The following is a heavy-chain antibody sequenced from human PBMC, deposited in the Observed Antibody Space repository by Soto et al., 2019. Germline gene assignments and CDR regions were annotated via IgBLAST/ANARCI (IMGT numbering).Heavy chain of an antibody. CDR2: IIPIFGTA. V-gene: IGHV1-69*13. D-gene: IGHD4-17*01. CDR3: ARVHYGGKGQHSWFDP. J-gene: IGHJ5*02. Sequence: SEKVSCKASGGTFSSYAISWVRQAPGQGLEWMGGIIPIFGTANYAQKFQGRVTITADESTSTAYMELSSLRSEDTAVYYCARVHYGGKGQHSWFDPWGQGTLVTVSS. CDR1: GGTFSSYA.